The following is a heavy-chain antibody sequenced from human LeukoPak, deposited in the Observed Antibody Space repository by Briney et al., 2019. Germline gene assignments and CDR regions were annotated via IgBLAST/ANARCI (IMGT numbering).Heavy chain of an antibody. J-gene: IGHJ4*02. V-gene: IGHV3-74*03. CDR3: ARSGYYNGYDY. CDR1: GFTLSGHW. CDR2: ISSDGSIT. Sequence: GGSLTLSCVASGFTLSGHWMHWVRQVPGKGLMGVSRISSDGSITTYADSVKGRFTISRDIARNTLYLQMNSRTADDTALYYCARSGYYNGYDYWGQGTLVTVSS. D-gene: IGHD3-10*01.